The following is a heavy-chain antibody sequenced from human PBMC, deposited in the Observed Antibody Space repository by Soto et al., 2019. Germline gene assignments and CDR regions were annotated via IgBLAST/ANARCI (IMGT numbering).Heavy chain of an antibody. CDR2: IKTDVSET. D-gene: IGHD3-10*01. V-gene: IGHV3-7*03. J-gene: IGHJ4*02. Sequence: GGSLRLSCAASGFTFSSFWMSWVRQAPGKGLEWVANIKTDVSETHYVDSVKGRFTISRDNPKTSLFLQMNSLRVEDTAVYFCTSDRYPRFYNGSGSYPYYWGQGTRVTVSS. CDR1: GFTFSSFW. CDR3: TSDRYPRFYNGSGSYPYY.